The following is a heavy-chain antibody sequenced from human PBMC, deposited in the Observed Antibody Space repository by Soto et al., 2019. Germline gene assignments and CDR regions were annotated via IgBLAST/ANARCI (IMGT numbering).Heavy chain of an antibody. V-gene: IGHV1-46*01. J-gene: IGHJ4*02. D-gene: IGHD2-21*02. CDR2: INPNGGGT. CDR3: AKDDLTDRGDDYFDY. Sequence: ASVKVSCKASGYTFTYYHVHWVRQAPGQGLEWMGMINPNGGGTSYAQKFQGRVTMTRDTSTSTVYMEVSSLGSEDTAVYYCAKDDLTDRGDDYFDYWGPGTLVTVSS. CDR1: GYTFTYYH.